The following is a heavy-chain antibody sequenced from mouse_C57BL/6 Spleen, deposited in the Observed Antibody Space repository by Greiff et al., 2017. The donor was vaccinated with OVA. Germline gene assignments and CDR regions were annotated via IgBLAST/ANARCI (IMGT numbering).Heavy chain of an antibody. CDR2: ISPGSGNT. CDR1: GYTFTDYY. CDR3: ARELTGTYFDY. D-gene: IGHD4-1*01. Sequence: QVQLQQSGPELVKPGASVKISCKASGYTFTDYYINWVKQRPGQGLEWIGWISPGSGNTKYNEKFKGKATLTVDTSSSTAYMQLSSLTSEDSAVYFCARELTGTYFDYWGQGTTLTVSS. J-gene: IGHJ2*01. V-gene: IGHV1-84*01.